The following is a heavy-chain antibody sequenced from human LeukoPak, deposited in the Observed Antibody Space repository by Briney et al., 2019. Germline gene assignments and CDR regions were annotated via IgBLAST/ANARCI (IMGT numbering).Heavy chain of an antibody. CDR3: LTMVLDY. J-gene: IGHJ4*02. V-gene: IGHV3-30*02. CDR1: GFTFSSYG. CDR2: IRYDGSNK. D-gene: IGHD3-10*01. Sequence: GGSLRLSCAASGFTFSSYGMHWVRQAPGKGLEWVAFIRYDGSNKYYADSVKGRFTISRDNSKNTLYLQMNSLKTEDTAVYYCLTMVLDYWGQGTLVTVSS.